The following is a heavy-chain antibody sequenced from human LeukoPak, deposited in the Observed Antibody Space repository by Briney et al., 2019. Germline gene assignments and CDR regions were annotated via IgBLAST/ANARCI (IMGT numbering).Heavy chain of an antibody. CDR3: VRAHNPGGWFDP. Sequence: GGSLRLSCEASGFPFGSYWMTWVRQAPGKGLEWVASINQDQNEIHYVDSVRGRFTISRDNAKNSLSLQMNSLTAEDTALYYCVRAHNPGGWFDPWGQGTLVTVSS. V-gene: IGHV3-7*04. CDR1: GFPFGSYW. J-gene: IGHJ5*02. CDR2: INQDQNEI. D-gene: IGHD3-10*01.